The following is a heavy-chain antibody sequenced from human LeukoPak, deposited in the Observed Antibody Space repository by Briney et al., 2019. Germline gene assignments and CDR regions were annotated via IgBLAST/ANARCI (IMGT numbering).Heavy chain of an antibody. CDR2: IIPIFGTA. CDR3: ARVGQVGANAFDI. J-gene: IGHJ3*02. D-gene: IGHD1-26*01. CDR1: GGTFSSYA. V-gene: IGHV1-69*13. Sequence: ASVKVSCKASGGTFSSYAISWVRQAPGQGLEWMGGIIPIFGTANYAQKFQGRVTITADESTSTAYMELSSLRSEDTAVYYCARVGQVGANAFDIWGQGTMVTVSS.